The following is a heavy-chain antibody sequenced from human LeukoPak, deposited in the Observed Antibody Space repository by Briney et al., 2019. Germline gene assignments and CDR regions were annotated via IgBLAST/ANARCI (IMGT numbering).Heavy chain of an antibody. CDR1: GGSISSYY. V-gene: IGHV4-59*01. D-gene: IGHD3-3*01. CDR3: ARALTIFNWFDP. CDR2: IYYSGST. J-gene: IGHJ5*02. Sequence: SETLSLTCTVSGGSISSYYWSWIRQPPGKGLEWIGYIYYSGSTDYNPSLKSRVTISVDTSKNQFSLKLSSVTAADTAVYYCARALTIFNWFDPWGQGTLVTVSS.